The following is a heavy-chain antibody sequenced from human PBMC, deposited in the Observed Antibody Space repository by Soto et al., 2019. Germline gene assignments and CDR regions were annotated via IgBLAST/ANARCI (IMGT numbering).Heavy chain of an antibody. CDR1: GFTFSDYY. V-gene: IGHV3-11*01. D-gene: IGHD1-20*01. J-gene: IGHJ5*01. Sequence: GGSLRLSCAASGFTFSDYYMSWIRQAPGKGLEWVSYISSRGSTIYYADSVEGRFTISRDNAKNTLYLQMSSLRADDTAVYYCAKVPNNNNWSDYWGQGTLVTVSS. CDR2: ISSRGSTI. CDR3: AKVPNNNNWSDY.